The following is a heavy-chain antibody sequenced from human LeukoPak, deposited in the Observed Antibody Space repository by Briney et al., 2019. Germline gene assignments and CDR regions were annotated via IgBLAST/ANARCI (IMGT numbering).Heavy chain of an antibody. V-gene: IGHV1-2*02. CDR2: INPNSGGT. CDR3: ARDRGSGGEYGMDV. CDR1: GYTFTSYG. J-gene: IGHJ6*02. Sequence: ASVKVSCKASGYTFTSYGISWVRQAPGQGLEWMGWINPNSGGTNYAQKFQGRVTMTRDTSISTAYMELSRLRSDDTAVYYCARDRGSGGEYGMDVWGQGTTVTVSS. D-gene: IGHD3-10*01.